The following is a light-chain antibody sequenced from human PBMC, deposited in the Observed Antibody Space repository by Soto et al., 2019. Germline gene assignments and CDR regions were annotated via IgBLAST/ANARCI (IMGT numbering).Light chain of an antibody. CDR1: RNVGLS. CDR3: QERGAWPRAT. J-gene: IGKJ4*01. CDR2: TAS. V-gene: IGKV3-11*01. Sequence: EVVLTQSPATLSLSPGEGATLSCRSSRNVGLSFAWYQQKPGQAPRLLIHTASFRATGVPARFSGSGSNTDFTLTISSLEPEDVAGYYCQERGAWPRATFGGGTKVDIK.